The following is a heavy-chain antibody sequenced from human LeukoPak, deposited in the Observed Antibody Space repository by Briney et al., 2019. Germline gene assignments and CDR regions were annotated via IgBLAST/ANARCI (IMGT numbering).Heavy chain of an antibody. CDR3: ARVETGAIDAFDI. V-gene: IGHV3-23*01. J-gene: IGHJ3*02. CDR1: GFTFSSYA. CDR2: ISGSGGST. Sequence: GGSLRLSCAASGFTFSSYAMSWVRQAPGKGLEWVSAISGSGGSTYYADSVKGRFTISRDNSKNTLYLQMNSLRAEDTAVYYCARVETGAIDAFDIWGQGTMVTVSS. D-gene: IGHD7-27*01.